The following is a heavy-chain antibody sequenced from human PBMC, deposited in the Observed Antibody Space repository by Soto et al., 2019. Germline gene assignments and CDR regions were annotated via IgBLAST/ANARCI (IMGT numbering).Heavy chain of an antibody. CDR3: ARVRRDWLRLSCFGEHLDFGLGY. J-gene: IGHJ4*02. D-gene: IGHD5-12*01. Sequence: EVQLVESGGGLVKHGGSLRLSCAASGFTFSRYNRNWVRQAPGTGLELFSSIRRSSSYLYYADSVKGRFTISRDNAKNTLYLQLKGLIDQYTAVYYGARVRRDWLRLSCFGEHLDFGLGYWGKRTLGTVSS. CDR2: IRRSSSYL. V-gene: IGHV3-21*01. CDR1: GFTFSRYN.